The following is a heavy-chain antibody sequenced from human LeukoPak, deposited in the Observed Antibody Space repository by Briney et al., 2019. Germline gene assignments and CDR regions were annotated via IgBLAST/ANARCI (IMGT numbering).Heavy chain of an antibody. CDR2: ISYDGSNK. Sequence: GRSLRLSCAASGFTFSSYGMHWVRQAPGKGLEWVAVISYDGSNKYYADSVKGRFTISRDNSKNTLYLQMNSLRAEDTAVYYCAKELGRRNNYDFWSGYYPVDYWGQGTLVTVSS. CDR1: GFTFSSYG. D-gene: IGHD3-3*01. J-gene: IGHJ4*02. V-gene: IGHV3-30*18. CDR3: AKELGRRNNYDFWSGYYPVDY.